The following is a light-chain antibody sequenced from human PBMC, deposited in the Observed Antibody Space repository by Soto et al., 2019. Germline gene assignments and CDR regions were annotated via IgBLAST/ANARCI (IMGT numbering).Light chain of an antibody. V-gene: IGLV7-46*01. Sequence: QAVVTQEPSLTVSPGGTVTLTCGSSTGAVTSAHYPYWFQQKPGQTPRTLIYDTSNKHSWTPARFSGSLLGGKAALTRSGAQPEDDAEYYCSLSYSATYSVFGGGTQLTVL. J-gene: IGLJ7*01. CDR1: TGAVTSAHY. CDR2: DTS. CDR3: SLSYSATYSV.